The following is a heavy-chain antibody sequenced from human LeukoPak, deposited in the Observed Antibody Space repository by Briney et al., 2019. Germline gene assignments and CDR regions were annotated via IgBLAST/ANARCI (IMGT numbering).Heavy chain of an antibody. V-gene: IGHV7-4-1*01. CDR2: INTHSANP. CDR1: GYTFTSYY. J-gene: IGHJ3*01. Sequence: ASVKVSCKASGYTFTSYYMHWVRQAPGQGLEWMGWINTHSANPTYAQGLTGRYVFSVDTSATTAYLQIYNLQAEDSAVYFCARASVVTFRDAFDVWGQGTRVTVSS. CDR3: ARASVVTFRDAFDV. D-gene: IGHD4-23*01.